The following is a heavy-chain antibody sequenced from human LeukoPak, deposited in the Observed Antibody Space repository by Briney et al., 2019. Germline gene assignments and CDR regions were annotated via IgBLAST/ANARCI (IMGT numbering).Heavy chain of an antibody. CDR3: ARGQGLRLKYYYYYGMDV. CDR2: IYYSGST. CDR1: GGSISSGGYY. V-gene: IGHV4-31*03. Sequence: SQTLSLTCTVSGGSISSGGYYWSWIRQHPGKGLEWIGYIYYSGSTYYNPSLKSRVTISVDTSKNRFSLKLSSVTAADTAVYYCARGQGLRLKYYYYYGMDVWGQGTTVTVSS. J-gene: IGHJ6*02. D-gene: IGHD4-17*01.